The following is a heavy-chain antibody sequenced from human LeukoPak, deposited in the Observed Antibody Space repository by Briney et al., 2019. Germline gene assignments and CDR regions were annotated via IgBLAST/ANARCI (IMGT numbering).Heavy chain of an antibody. D-gene: IGHD3/OR15-3a*01. Sequence: GGSLRLSCAASGFTFSSYWMSWVRQAPGKGLEWVANIKQDGSEKYYVDSVKGRFTISRDNAKNSLYLQMNSLRAEDTAVFYCARDQYDTWSRRGNFDSWGQGTLVIVSS. CDR1: GFTFSSYW. V-gene: IGHV3-7*03. CDR2: IKQDGSEK. CDR3: ARDQYDTWSRRGNFDS. J-gene: IGHJ4*02.